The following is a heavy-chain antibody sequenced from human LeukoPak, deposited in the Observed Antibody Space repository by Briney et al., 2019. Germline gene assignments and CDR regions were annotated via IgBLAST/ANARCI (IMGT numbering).Heavy chain of an antibody. D-gene: IGHD2-2*01. CDR2: IYTSGST. CDR1: GGSISSGSYY. V-gene: IGHV4-61*02. Sequence: SETLSLTCTVSGGSISSGSYYWIWIRQPAGKGLEWIGRIYTSGSTNYNPSLKSRVTISVDTSKNQFSLTLSSVTAADTAVYYCARAPAIVVVPAANYYYYGMDVWGQGTTVTVSS. CDR3: ARAPAIVVVPAANYYYYGMDV. J-gene: IGHJ6*02.